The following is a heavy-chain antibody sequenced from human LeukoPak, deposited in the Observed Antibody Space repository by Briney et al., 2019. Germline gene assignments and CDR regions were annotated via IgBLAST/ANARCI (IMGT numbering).Heavy chain of an antibody. J-gene: IGHJ4*02. D-gene: IGHD3-16*02. Sequence: GGSLRLSCAASGFTFSSYAMSWVRQAPGKGLEWVSAISGSGGSTYYADSMKGRFTISRDNSKNTLYLQMNSLRAEDTAVYYCAKDREGGVMITFGGVIAAFDYWGQGTLVTVSS. V-gene: IGHV3-23*01. CDR1: GFTFSSYA. CDR2: ISGSGGST. CDR3: AKDREGGVMITFGGVIAAFDY.